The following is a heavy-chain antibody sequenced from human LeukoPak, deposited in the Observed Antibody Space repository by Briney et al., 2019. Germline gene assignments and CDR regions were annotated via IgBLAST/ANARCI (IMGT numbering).Heavy chain of an antibody. D-gene: IGHD3-22*01. CDR1: GFTFSSYE. J-gene: IGHJ4*02. V-gene: IGHV3-48*03. Sequence: GGSLRLSCAASGFTFSSYEMNWVRQAPGKGLEWVSYISSSGSTIYYADSVKGRFTISRDNAKNTLYLQMNSLRAEDTAVYYCAKGYQGYYYDSSGQIDYWGQGTLVTVSS. CDR3: AKGYQGYYYDSSGQIDY. CDR2: ISSSGSTI.